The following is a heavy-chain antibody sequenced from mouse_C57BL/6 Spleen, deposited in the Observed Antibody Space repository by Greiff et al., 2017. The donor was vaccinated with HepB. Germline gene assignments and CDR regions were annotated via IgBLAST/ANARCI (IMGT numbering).Heavy chain of an antibody. Sequence: DVKLQESGPGLVKPSQTVFLTCTVTGISITTGNYRWSWIRQFPGNKLEWIGYIYYSGTITYNPSLTSRPTITRDTPKNQFFLEMNSLTAEDTATYYCAREENYFDYWGQGTTLTVSS. V-gene: IGHV3-5*01. J-gene: IGHJ2*01. CDR2: IYYSGTI. CDR1: GISITTGNYR. CDR3: AREENYFDY.